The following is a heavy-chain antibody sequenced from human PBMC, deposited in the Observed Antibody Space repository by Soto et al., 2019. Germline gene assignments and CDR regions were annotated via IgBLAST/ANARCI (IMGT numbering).Heavy chain of an antibody. J-gene: IGHJ6*02. CDR1: GVSISSYY. D-gene: IGHD5-12*01. V-gene: IGHV4-59*12. CDR3: ARRRGFPYYYGMDV. CDR2: IYHSGST. Sequence: SETLSLTCTVSGVSISSYYWSWIRQPPGKGLEWIGYIYHSGSTYYNPSLKSRVTISVDRSKNQFSLKLSSVTAADTAVYYCARRRGFPYYYGMDVWGQGTTVTVSS.